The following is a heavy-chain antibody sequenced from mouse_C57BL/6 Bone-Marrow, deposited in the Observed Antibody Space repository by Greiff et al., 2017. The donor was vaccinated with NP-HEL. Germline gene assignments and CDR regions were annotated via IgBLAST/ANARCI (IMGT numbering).Heavy chain of an antibody. D-gene: IGHD2-4*01. V-gene: IGHV3-6*01. CDR2: ISYDGSN. CDR3: ARGDYDSYYYAMDY. J-gene: IGHJ4*01. CDR1: GYSITSGYY. Sequence: EVQLQESGPGLVKPSQSLSLTCSVTGYSITSGYYWNWIRQFPGNKLEWMGYISYDGSNNYNPSLKNRISITRDTSKNQFFLKLNSVTTEDTATYYCARGDYDSYYYAMDYWGQGTSVTVSS.